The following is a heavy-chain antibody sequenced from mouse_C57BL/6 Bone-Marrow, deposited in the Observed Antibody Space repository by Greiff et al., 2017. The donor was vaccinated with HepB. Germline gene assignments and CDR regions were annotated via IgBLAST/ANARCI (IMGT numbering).Heavy chain of an antibody. CDR2: IRNKANGYTT. CDR1: GFTFTDYY. Sequence: EVQLVESGGGLVQPGGSLSLSCAASGFTFTDYYMSWVRQPPGKALEWLGFIRNKANGYTTEYSASVKGRFTISRDNSQSILYLQINALRAEDSATYYCARSHITTVEFAYWGQGTLVTVSA. D-gene: IGHD1-1*01. CDR3: ARSHITTVEFAY. V-gene: IGHV7-3*01. J-gene: IGHJ3*01.